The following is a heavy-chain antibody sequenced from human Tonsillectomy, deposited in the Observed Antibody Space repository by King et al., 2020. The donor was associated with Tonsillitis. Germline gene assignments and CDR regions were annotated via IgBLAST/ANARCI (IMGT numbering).Heavy chain of an antibody. J-gene: IGHJ3*02. CDR2: INTNTGNP. CDR1: GYTFTSYA. Sequence: QLVQSGSELKKPGASVKVSCKASGYTFTSYAMNWVRQAPGQGLEWMGWINTNTGNPTYAQGFTGRFVFSLDTSVSTAYLQISSLKAEDTAVYYCAFGVFSAKYGDYVNDAFDIWGQGTMVTVSS. V-gene: IGHV7-4-1*02. D-gene: IGHD4-17*01. CDR3: AFGVFSAKYGDYVNDAFDI.